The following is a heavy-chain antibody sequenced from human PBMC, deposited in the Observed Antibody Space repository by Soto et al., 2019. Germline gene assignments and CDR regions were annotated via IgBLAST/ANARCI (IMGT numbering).Heavy chain of an antibody. J-gene: IGHJ6*02. CDR1: GGTFSSYA. CDR3: ARDRGTYYYDSSGLMAPSYYYYYGMDV. V-gene: IGHV1-69*13. D-gene: IGHD3-22*01. Sequence: ASVKVSCKASGGTFSSYAISWVRQAPGQGLEWMGGIIPIFGTANYAQKFQGRVTITADESTSTAYMELSSLRSEDTAVYYCARDRGTYYYDSSGLMAPSYYYYYGMDVWGQGTTVTVSS. CDR2: IIPIFGTA.